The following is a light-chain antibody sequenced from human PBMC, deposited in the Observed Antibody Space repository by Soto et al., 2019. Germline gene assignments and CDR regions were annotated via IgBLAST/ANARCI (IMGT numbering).Light chain of an antibody. J-gene: IGKJ1*01. CDR1: QSINGW. CDR2: KAC. Sequence: DIKLTQSPSTLSASVGDRVTITCRASQSINGWLAWYQQKPGQAPNLLIYKACTLESGVPSRFSGSGSGTEFTLTVSSLQPDDFATYYCHQYHNFPRTFGQGAKVDIK. CDR3: HQYHNFPRT. V-gene: IGKV1-5*03.